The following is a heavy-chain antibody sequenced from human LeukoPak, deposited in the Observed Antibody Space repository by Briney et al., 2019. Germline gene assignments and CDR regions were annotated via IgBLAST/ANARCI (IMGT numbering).Heavy chain of an antibody. V-gene: IGHV4-34*01. CDR2: INHSGST. Sequence: SETLSLICAVYGGSFSGYYWSWIRHPPGKGLEGIGEINHSGSTNYNPSLKSRVTISVDTSKNQFVLKLSSVTAADTAVYYCARNIAGPDYHYYYYYYMDVWGKGTTVTVSS. CDR1: GGSFSGYY. J-gene: IGHJ6*03. CDR3: ARNIAGPDYHYYYYYYMDV. D-gene: IGHD6-13*01.